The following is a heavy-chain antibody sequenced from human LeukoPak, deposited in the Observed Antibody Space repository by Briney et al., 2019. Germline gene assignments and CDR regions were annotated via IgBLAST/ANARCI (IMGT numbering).Heavy chain of an antibody. V-gene: IGHV3-21*01. D-gene: IGHD2-2*01. CDR3: TSPAGNDY. CDR1: EFTFSSSN. Sequence: GGSLRLSCAASEFTFSSSNMNWVRQAPGKGLEWVSSITSSTSYIYYADSVKGRFTISRDNAKNSLYLQMNSLRAEDTALYYCTSPAGNDYWGQGTLVTVSS. J-gene: IGHJ4*02. CDR2: ITSSTSYI.